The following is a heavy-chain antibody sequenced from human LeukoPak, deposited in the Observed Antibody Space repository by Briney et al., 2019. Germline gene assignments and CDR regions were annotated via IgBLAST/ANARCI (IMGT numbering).Heavy chain of an antibody. CDR3: AAGGDYTLLDY. D-gene: IGHD2-21*01. Sequence: ASVKVSFKVFGYTFTEIVMHWVRQPPGKGLEWMGGFDPGDGEIVYAQKFQGRVTMTEDTSTDTAYMELSSLRSEDTAVYFCAAGGDYTLLDYWGQGTLATVSS. CDR2: FDPGDGEI. V-gene: IGHV1-24*01. CDR1: GYTFTEIV. J-gene: IGHJ4*02.